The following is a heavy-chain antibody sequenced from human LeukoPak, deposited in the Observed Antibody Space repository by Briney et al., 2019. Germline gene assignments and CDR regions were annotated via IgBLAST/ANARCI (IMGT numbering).Heavy chain of an antibody. D-gene: IGHD5-24*01. CDR1: EFTFTSYA. V-gene: IGHV3-30-3*01. J-gene: IGHJ3*02. Sequence: GGSLRLSCAASEFTFTSYAFHWVRQAPGKGLEWIAFISYDGSNRFYADSVKGRFTISRDNSKNTLYLQMNSLRAEDTALYYCAKGQEMATITLGAFDIWGQGTMVTVSS. CDR3: AKGQEMATITLGAFDI. CDR2: ISYDGSNR.